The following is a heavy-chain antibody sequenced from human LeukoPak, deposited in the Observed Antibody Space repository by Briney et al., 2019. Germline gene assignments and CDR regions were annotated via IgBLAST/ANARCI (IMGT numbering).Heavy chain of an antibody. CDR1: GGTFSNYA. Sequence: SVKVSCKASGGTFSNYAISWVRQAPGQGLEWMGGIIPIFGTANYAQKFQGRVTITADESTSTAYMELSSLRSEDTAVYYCARVRGIVATMSYYFDYWGQGTLVTVSS. J-gene: IGHJ4*02. D-gene: IGHD5-12*01. V-gene: IGHV1-69*13. CDR3: ARVRGIVATMSYYFDY. CDR2: IIPIFGTA.